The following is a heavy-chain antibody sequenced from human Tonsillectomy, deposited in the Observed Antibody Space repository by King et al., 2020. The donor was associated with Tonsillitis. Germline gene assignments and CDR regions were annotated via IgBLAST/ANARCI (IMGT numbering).Heavy chain of an antibody. Sequence: EVQLVESGGGLAQPGRSLRLSCAASGFSFSVSDMSWVRQAPGKGPEWLSYITGSSSPIYYADSVKGRFTISRDNAKNTLYLQMNSLRDEDTAVYYCARGGQGSSWTEYFHPWGQGTLVTVSS. D-gene: IGHD6-13*01. CDR1: GFSFSVSD. J-gene: IGHJ1*01. CDR3: ARGGQGSSWTEYFHP. CDR2: ITGSSSPI. V-gene: IGHV3-48*02.